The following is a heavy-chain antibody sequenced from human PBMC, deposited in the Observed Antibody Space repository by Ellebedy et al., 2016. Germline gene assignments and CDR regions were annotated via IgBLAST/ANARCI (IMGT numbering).Heavy chain of an antibody. Sequence: GESLKISCEASGFTFSDYWMSWLRQAPGKGLEWMAMIKEDGIDKYYMDSVKGRFTISKDNAQNSLYLQMDSLRAEDTAVYYCARDRRTGRYEGIEYWGQGILVTVSS. V-gene: IGHV3-7*01. CDR3: ARDRRTGRYEGIEY. CDR2: IKEDGIDK. D-gene: IGHD3-9*01. CDR1: GFTFSDYW. J-gene: IGHJ4*02.